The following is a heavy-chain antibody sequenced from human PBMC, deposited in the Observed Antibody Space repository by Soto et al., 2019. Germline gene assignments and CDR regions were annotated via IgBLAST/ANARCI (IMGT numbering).Heavy chain of an antibody. V-gene: IGHV1-18*01. D-gene: IGHD6-13*01. CDR2: ISAYNGNT. CDR1: GYTFTSYA. Sequence: QVQLVQSGAEVKKPGASVKVSCKASGYTFTSYAISWVRQAPGQGLEWMGWISAYNGNTNYAQKLQGRVTMTTDTSTSTAYTELRSLRSDDTAVYYCARSSGSSWMFYWFDPWGQGTLVTVSS. J-gene: IGHJ5*02. CDR3: ARSSGSSWMFYWFDP.